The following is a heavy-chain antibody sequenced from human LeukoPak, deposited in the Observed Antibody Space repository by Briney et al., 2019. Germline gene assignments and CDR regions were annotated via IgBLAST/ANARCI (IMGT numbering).Heavy chain of an antibody. Sequence: PSETLSLTCTVSGGSVSSGSYYWGWIRQPPGKGLEWIGYIYYSGSTNYNPSLKSRVTISVDTSKNQFSLKLSSVTAADTAVYYCARVPSSGWYNYYYGMDVWGQGTTVTVSS. CDR2: IYYSGST. CDR3: ARVPSSGWYNYYYGMDV. D-gene: IGHD6-19*01. V-gene: IGHV4-61*01. CDR1: GGSVSSGSYY. J-gene: IGHJ6*02.